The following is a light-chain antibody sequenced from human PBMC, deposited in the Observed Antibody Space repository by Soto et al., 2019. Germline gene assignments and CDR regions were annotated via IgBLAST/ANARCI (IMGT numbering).Light chain of an antibody. J-gene: IGKJ3*01. Sequence: EIVLTQSPGTLSLSPGERATLSCRASQSVSSSYLAWYQQKPGQAPRLLIYGTSNRATGIPDRFSGSGSGTDFTLTIRRLEPEDFAMYFCQQYDKSPFTFGPGTKVDIK. V-gene: IGKV3-20*01. CDR2: GTS. CDR1: QSVSSSY. CDR3: QQYDKSPFT.